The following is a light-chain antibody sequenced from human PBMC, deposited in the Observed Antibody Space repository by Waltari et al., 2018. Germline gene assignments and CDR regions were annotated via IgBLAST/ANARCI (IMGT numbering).Light chain of an antibody. Sequence: QSVLTQPPSVSGTPGQRVTISCSGSNSNIGGNSVNWYQQAPGTAPKLLIYNDNQGPSGVPDRFSASKSGTSASLAITGLQSEDEADYYCAVWDDSLGGVFGGGTKLTVL. CDR2: NDN. V-gene: IGLV1-44*01. CDR3: AVWDDSLGGV. CDR1: NSNIGGNS. J-gene: IGLJ3*02.